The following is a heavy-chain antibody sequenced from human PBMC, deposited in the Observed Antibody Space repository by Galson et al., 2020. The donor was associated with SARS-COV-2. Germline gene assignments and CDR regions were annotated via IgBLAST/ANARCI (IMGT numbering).Heavy chain of an antibody. CDR3: ARARYSNPPDV. CDR1: GGSISSGGYY. V-gene: IGHV4-31*01. J-gene: IGHJ6*04. CDR2: IYYSGST. D-gene: IGHD4-4*01. Sequence: SETLSLTCTVSGGSISSGGYYWSWIRQHPGKGLEWIGYIYYSGSTYYNPSLKSLVTISVDTSKNQFSLKLSSVTAADTAVYYCARARYSNPPDVWGKGTTVTVSS.